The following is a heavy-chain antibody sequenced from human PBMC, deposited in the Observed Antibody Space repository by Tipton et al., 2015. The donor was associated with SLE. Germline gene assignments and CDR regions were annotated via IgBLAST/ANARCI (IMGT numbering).Heavy chain of an antibody. D-gene: IGHD3-10*01. CDR1: GGSIDYLY. Sequence: TLSLTCTVSGGSIDYLYWSLIRLTPGKGLEYIGFIHYSGKTDPHPPLKSRVTMSVDTSKNQFPLRLSSVTTADTAVYFCARGVLEMFDPWGPGTLVTVSS. J-gene: IGHJ5*02. CDR2: IHYSGKT. CDR3: ARGVLEMFDP. V-gene: IGHV4-59*11.